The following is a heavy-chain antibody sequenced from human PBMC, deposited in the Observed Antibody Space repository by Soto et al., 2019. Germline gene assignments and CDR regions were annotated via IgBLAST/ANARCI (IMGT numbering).Heavy chain of an antibody. D-gene: IGHD2-15*01. J-gene: IGHJ3*01. CDR3: ARGGEFCSTGSCNSSLGDAFDV. V-gene: IGHV1-2*02. CDR2: ISPNNGAT. CDR1: GYTFSDYY. Sequence: GASVKVSCKASGYTFSDYYMHWVRQAPGQGLECMGWISPNNGATNYAQKFQDRVTMTRDASITTAYMELSRLRPDDTAVYYCARGGEFCSTGSCNSSLGDAFDVWGQGTTVTVSS.